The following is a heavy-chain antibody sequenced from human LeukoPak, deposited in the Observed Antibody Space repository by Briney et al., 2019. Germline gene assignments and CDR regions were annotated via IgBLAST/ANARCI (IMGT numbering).Heavy chain of an antibody. CDR1: GFTFDDYA. D-gene: IGHD2-2*01. Sequence: GGSLRLSCAASGFTFDDYAMHWVRQAPGKGLEWVSGISWNSGSIGYADSVKGRFTISRDNAKNSLYLQMNSLRAEDMALYYCAKGNCGSTSCHCAYWGQGTLGTVSS. CDR3: AKGNCGSTSCHCAY. V-gene: IGHV3-9*03. CDR2: ISWNSGSI. J-gene: IGHJ4*02.